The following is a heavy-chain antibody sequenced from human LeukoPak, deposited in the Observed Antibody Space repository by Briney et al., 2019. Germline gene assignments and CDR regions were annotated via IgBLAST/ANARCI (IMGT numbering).Heavy chain of an antibody. Sequence: ASVTVSCKASGYTFTGYYIHWVRQAPGQGLEWMGWINPNSGGTSYAHKFQGRVTMTRDTSISTAFMEVSVLRSDDTAVYYCARDADPYGSGTFPQYFFDYWSQGTLVTVSS. V-gene: IGHV1-2*07. CDR3: ARDADPYGSGTFPQYFFDY. CDR1: GYTFTGYY. J-gene: IGHJ4*02. CDR2: INPNSGGT. D-gene: IGHD3-10*01.